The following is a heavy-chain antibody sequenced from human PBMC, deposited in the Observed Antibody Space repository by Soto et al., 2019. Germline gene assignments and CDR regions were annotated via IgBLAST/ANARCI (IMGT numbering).Heavy chain of an antibody. CDR3: ARGPEHSSSWYFAD. CDR1: GGTFSNHA. D-gene: IGHD6-13*01. CDR2: IIPRFVTP. V-gene: IGHV1-69*01. Sequence: QVQLVQSGTDVKKPGSSVKVSCKASGGTFSNHAFSWVRQAPGQGLEWMGGIIPRFVTPNYAHQFHGRVTITVDESTSTVYMDLSSLRSEDTALYYCARGPEHSSSWYFADWGQGTLVIVSS. J-gene: IGHJ4*02.